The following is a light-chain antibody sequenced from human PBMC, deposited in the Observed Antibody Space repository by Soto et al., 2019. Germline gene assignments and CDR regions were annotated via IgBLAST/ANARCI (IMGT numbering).Light chain of an antibody. CDR3: QQYYSYPLT. CDR1: QNINNY. Sequence: DIQMTQSPSSLSASVGDRVTITCQASQNINNYLNWYQQKPGRAPKLLIYAASTLQSGVPSRFSGSGSGTDFTLTISCLQSEDFATYYCQQYYSYPLTFGGGTKVDI. V-gene: IGKV1-16*01. J-gene: IGKJ4*01. CDR2: AAS.